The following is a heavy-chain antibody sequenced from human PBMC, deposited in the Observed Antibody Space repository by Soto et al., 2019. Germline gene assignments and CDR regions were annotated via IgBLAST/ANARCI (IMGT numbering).Heavy chain of an antibody. CDR2: ISSSSSTI. J-gene: IGHJ6*02. CDR3: AGIVPAATVYYGMDV. D-gene: IGHD2-2*01. V-gene: IGHV3-48*01. Sequence: EVQLVESGGGLVQPGGSLRLSCAASGFTFSSYSMNWVRQAPGKGLEWVSYISSSSSTIYYADSVKGRFTISRDNAKNSLYLQMNSLRAEATAVYYCAGIVPAATVYYGMDVWGQGTTVTVSS. CDR1: GFTFSSYS.